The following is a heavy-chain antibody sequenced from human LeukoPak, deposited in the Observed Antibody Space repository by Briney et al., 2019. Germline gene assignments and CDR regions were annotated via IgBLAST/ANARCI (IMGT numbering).Heavy chain of an antibody. J-gene: IGHJ6*03. CDR3: AEDHCRGGSCDCFYYIDI. Sequence: GASVKVSCKASGGTFSSYAISWVRQAPGQGLEWMGGISPIIGTANYAQKFQGRVTITADESTSTTYMELSSLRSEDTTVYDCAEDHCRGGSCDCFYYIDIWGKGTTVTVSS. CDR2: ISPIIGTA. D-gene: IGHD2-15*01. CDR1: GGTFSSYA. V-gene: IGHV1-69*13.